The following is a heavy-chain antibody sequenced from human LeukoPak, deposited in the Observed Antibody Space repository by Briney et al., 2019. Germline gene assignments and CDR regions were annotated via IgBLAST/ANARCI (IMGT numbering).Heavy chain of an antibody. D-gene: IGHD5-18*01. V-gene: IGHV4-34*01. CDR2: INHSGST. CDR3: ASSTAMVILLY. J-gene: IGHJ4*02. CDR1: GGSFSGYY. Sequence: KASETLSLTCAVYGGSFSGYYWSWIRQPPGKGLEWIGEINHSGSTNYNPSLKSRVTISVDTSKNQFSLKLSSVTAADTAVYYCASSTAMVILLYWGQGTLVTVSS.